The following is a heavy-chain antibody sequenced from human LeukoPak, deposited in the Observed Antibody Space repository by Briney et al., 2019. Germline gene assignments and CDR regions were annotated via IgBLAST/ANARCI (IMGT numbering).Heavy chain of an antibody. CDR1: GGSISTHY. V-gene: IGHV4-59*11. CDR2: VLDSERT. J-gene: IGHJ4*02. D-gene: IGHD5-18*01. Sequence: SETLSLTCTVSGGSISTHYWSWLRQPPGKGLEWIGYVLDSERTKDNPSLKSRATLSADTSKNQFSLRLTSVTAADSAVYYCATIKRGSIFGYFDFWGQGVLVTVSS. CDR3: ATIKRGSIFGYFDF.